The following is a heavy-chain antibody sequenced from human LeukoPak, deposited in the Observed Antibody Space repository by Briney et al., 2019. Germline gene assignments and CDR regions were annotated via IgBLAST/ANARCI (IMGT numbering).Heavy chain of an antibody. D-gene: IGHD6-19*01. CDR1: GFTFRSYT. CDR3: GRAVAGRFDY. CDR2: ISSSGTI. J-gene: IGHJ4*02. Sequence: GGSLRLTCATSGFTFRSYTMNWVRQAPGKGLEWVSYISSSGTIYQADSVKGRFTISRDNAKNSLYLQMNSLRAEDTAVYYCGRAVAGRFDYWGQGTLVTVSS. V-gene: IGHV3-48*01.